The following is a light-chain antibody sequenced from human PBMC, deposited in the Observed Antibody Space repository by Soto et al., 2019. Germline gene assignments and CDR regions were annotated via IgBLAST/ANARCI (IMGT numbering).Light chain of an antibody. V-gene: IGLV2-14*03. CDR1: SSDIGAYDF. Sequence: QSALTQPASVSGSPGQSITISCNGTSSDIGAYDFVSWYQHHPGKAPKLMIYDVSSRPSGVSIRFSGSKSGNTASLTISGLQAEDEADYYCSSYTTSRKGVFGGGTKLTVL. CDR3: SSYTTSRKGV. CDR2: DVS. J-gene: IGLJ2*01.